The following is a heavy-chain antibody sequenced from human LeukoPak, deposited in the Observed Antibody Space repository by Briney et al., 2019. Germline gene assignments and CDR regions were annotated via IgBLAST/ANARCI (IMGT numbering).Heavy chain of an antibody. Sequence: GRSLRLSCAASGFNLRSYSMTWVRQAPGKGLEWVASIIASSRSVFYTDSVKGRFTISRDNANNSLFLDLKSLKVEDTAVYYCGRIDQRILKTGVAPCLDYWGQGTLVTVSS. CDR3: GRIDQRILKTGVAPCLDY. V-gene: IGHV3-21*01. CDR1: GFNLRSYS. J-gene: IGHJ4*02. D-gene: IGHD2-8*01. CDR2: IIASSRSV.